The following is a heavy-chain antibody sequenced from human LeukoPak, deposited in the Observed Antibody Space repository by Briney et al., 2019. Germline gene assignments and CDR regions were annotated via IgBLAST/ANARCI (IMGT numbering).Heavy chain of an antibody. D-gene: IGHD3-16*02. J-gene: IGHJ4*02. V-gene: IGHV4-38-2*02. CDR3: ARQERDFDYVGGRYRPLDIGY. CDR1: GYSISSGRY. CDR2: ITHSGYT. Sequence: IPSETLSLTCTVSGYSISSGRYWAWIRQPPGKGLEWIGSITHSGYTNYNPSLNSRLSISVDTSKNQFSLKMSSVTAADTAVYYCARQERDFDYVGGRYRPLDIGYWGQGTLVTVSS.